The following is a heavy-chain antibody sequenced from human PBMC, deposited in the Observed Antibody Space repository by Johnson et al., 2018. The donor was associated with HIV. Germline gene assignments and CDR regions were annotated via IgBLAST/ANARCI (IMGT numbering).Heavy chain of an antibody. Sequence: VQLVESGGGLVQPGGSLRLSCAASGFTFSSYWMSWVRQAPGKGLDWVANIKQDGSEKYYVDSVKGRFTISRDNAKNSLYLQMNSLRAEDTAVYYCARDAVIRSGWYNVDAFDVWGQGTMVTVSS. J-gene: IGHJ3*01. CDR3: ARDAVIRSGWYNVDAFDV. D-gene: IGHD6-19*01. V-gene: IGHV3-7*05. CDR1: GFTFSSYW. CDR2: IKQDGSEK.